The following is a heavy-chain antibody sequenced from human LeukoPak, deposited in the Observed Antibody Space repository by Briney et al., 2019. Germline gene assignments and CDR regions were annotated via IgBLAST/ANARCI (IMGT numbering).Heavy chain of an antibody. Sequence: SETLSLTCAVSGGSISSSRVHWGWIRQPPGKGLEWIGNIYYSGSTDYNPSLKSRVTISIDTSKNQFSLRLTSVTAADTAVYYCASLGKYYDFLSGYDKEGNWFDPWGQGTLVIVSS. J-gene: IGHJ5*02. CDR1: GGSISSSRVH. CDR2: IYYSGST. V-gene: IGHV4-39*01. CDR3: ASLGKYYDFLSGYDKEGNWFDP. D-gene: IGHD3-3*01.